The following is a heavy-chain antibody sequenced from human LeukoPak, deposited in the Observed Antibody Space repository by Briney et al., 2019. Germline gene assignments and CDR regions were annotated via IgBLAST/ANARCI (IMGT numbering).Heavy chain of an antibody. CDR1: GGSITSADYY. J-gene: IGHJ4*02. V-gene: IGHV4-30-4*08. Sequence: SETLSVTCTVSGGSITSADYYWRWIRQPPGKGLEWIGYIYYSGGTYYNPSLKSRLTITISADTSKNQFSLNLSSVTAADTAVYYCATVTRWTYYFDYWGQGTLVTVSS. CDR3: ATVTRWTYYFDY. D-gene: IGHD3/OR15-3a*01. CDR2: IYYSGGT.